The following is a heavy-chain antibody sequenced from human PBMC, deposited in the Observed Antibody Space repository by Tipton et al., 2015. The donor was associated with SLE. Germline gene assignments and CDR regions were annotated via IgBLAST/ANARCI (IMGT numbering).Heavy chain of an antibody. CDR2: IYTSGST. CDR3: ARHMTTVPPFDL. J-gene: IGHJ2*01. Sequence: TLSLTCTVSGGSISSGSYYWSWIRQPAGEGLEWIGRIYTSGSTNYNPSLKSRVTISVDTSKNQFSLKLSSVTAADTAVYYCARHMTTVPPFDLWGRGTLVTVSS. V-gene: IGHV4-61*02. D-gene: IGHD4-17*01. CDR1: GGSISSGSYY.